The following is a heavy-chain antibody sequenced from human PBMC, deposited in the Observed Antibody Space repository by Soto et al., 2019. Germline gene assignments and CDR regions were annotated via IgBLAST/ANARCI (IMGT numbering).Heavy chain of an antibody. D-gene: IGHD2-2*01. V-gene: IGHV3-23*01. CDR1: GFTFSSYA. CDR3: AKDPTYCSSTSCPNDAFDI. Sequence: PGGSLRLSCAASGFTFSSYAMSWVRQAPGKGLEWVSAISGSGGSTYYADSVKGRFTISRDNSKNTLYLQMNSLRAEDTAVYYCAKDPTYCSSTSCPNDAFDIWGQGTMVTVSS. CDR2: ISGSGGST. J-gene: IGHJ3*02.